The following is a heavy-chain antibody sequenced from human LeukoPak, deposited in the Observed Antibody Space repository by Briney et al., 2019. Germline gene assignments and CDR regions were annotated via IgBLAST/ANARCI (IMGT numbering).Heavy chain of an antibody. CDR2: ISYDGSNK. CDR1: GFTFSRYA. Sequence: GGTLRLFCAACGFTFSRYAMHWVPEAPGKGLEGGTDISYDGSNKYYADSVKGRFTICRDNSKHTLYLQMNSVRAEDTAVYYCARDVGYSSSWTGFNYWGEGTLVTVSS. CDR3: ARDVGYSSSWTGFNY. J-gene: IGHJ4*02. V-gene: IGHV3-30*04. D-gene: IGHD6-13*01.